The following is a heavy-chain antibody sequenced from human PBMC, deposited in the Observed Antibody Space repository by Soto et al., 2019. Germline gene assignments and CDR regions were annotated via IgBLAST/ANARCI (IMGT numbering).Heavy chain of an antibody. V-gene: IGHV4-39*01. CDR2: LSYLVTT. D-gene: IGHD6-19*01. J-gene: IGHJ4*02. CDR3: ATGRSESGWYEEHV. CDR1: NDSIRSGTYY. Sequence: PSETLSLTCTVSNDSIRSGTYYWAWILQPPGRGLEWILSLSYLVTTDYNPSLKSRVTISKVASKNQFSLKLTSMTAADTAVYYCATGRSESGWYEEHVWGQGTLVTVSS.